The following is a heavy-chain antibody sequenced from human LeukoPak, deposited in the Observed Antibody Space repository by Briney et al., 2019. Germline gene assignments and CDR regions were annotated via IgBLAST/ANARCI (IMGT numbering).Heavy chain of an antibody. V-gene: IGHV4-61*01. CDR2: IFYSGST. D-gene: IGHD2-2*01. CDR1: GASITSDSYY. Sequence: SETLSLTCTVSGASITSDSYYWSWIRQPPGKGLEWIGYIFYSGSTNYNPSLKSRVTISVDTSKNQFSLKLSSVTAADTAVYYCARLSVVPAAMQFYYYYHMDVWGKGTTVTVSS. CDR3: ARLSVVPAAMQFYYYYHMDV. J-gene: IGHJ6*03.